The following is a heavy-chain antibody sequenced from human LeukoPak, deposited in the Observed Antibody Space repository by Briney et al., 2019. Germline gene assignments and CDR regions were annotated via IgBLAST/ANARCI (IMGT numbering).Heavy chain of an antibody. D-gene: IGHD2-8*02. Sequence: GGSLRLSCAASGFTVSSNYMTWVRQAPGKGLDWVSVIYSGGSTYYADSVKGRFTISRDNSKNTLFLQMNSLRPEDTAVYYCARGAGGTYYSGYWGRGTLVTVSS. CDR3: ARGAGGTYYSGY. V-gene: IGHV3-66*02. CDR1: GFTVSSNY. J-gene: IGHJ4*02. CDR2: IYSGGST.